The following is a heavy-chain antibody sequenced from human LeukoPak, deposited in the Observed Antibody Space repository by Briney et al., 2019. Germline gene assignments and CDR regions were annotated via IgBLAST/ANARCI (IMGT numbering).Heavy chain of an antibody. CDR1: GIIFSIYG. CDR3: ARDAYSTSSLDY. Sequence: GGSLRLSYAAAGIIFSIYGVHWVRQAPGKGLEWVAFIQYDETNKYYTDSVKGRFTISRDKSKNTLYLQMNSLRPEDTAVYYCARDAYSTSSLDYWGRGTLVTISS. J-gene: IGHJ4*02. CDR2: IQYDETNK. V-gene: IGHV3-30*02. D-gene: IGHD6-6*01.